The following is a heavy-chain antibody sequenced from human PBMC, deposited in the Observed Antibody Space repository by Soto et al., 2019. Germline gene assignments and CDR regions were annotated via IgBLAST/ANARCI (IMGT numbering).Heavy chain of an antibody. D-gene: IGHD3-10*01. CDR3: VWFGKGNHYFGLDV. J-gene: IGHJ6*02. CDR2: LKSRGSGGAA. V-gene: IGHV3-15*07. Sequence: EVKVVESGGGLVEPGESLRLSCGVSGLSFSLAWLNWVRQAPGKGLEWVGRLKSRGSGGAADYAAAVKGRFTISRDDSKETQYLQMDSLKIEDTGVYYCVWFGKGNHYFGLDVWGQGTTVTVS. CDR1: GLSFSLAW.